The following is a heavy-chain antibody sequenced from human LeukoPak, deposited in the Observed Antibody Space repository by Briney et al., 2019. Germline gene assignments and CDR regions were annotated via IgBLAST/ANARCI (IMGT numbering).Heavy chain of an antibody. D-gene: IGHD6-13*01. J-gene: IGHJ5*02. V-gene: IGHV4-61*01. CDR1: GGSVSSGSYY. CDR2: IYYSGST. Sequence: SETLSLTCTVSGGSVSSGSYYWSWIRQPPGKGLEWFGYIYYSGSTNYNPSLKSRVTISVDTSKNQFSLKLSSVTAAATAVYYCARDPRIAAAGTFWFDPWGQGTLVTVSS. CDR3: ARDPRIAAAGTFWFDP.